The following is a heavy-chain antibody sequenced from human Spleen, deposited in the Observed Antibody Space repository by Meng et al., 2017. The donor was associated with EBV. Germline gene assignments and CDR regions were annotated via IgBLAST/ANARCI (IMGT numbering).Heavy chain of an antibody. CDR1: GASIDSSDW. D-gene: IGHD3-22*01. Sequence: VHRQDAGPGLVKRSGTLSLTCPVSGASIDSSDWWTWVRQAPGKGLEWIGEIHHSGTTNYNPSLESRVTISIDKSDNQFSLKLTSVTAADTAVYYCARGLGGHYPTMEYWGQGTLVTVAS. CDR2: IHHSGTT. CDR3: ARGLGGHYPTMEY. V-gene: IGHV4-4*02. J-gene: IGHJ4*02.